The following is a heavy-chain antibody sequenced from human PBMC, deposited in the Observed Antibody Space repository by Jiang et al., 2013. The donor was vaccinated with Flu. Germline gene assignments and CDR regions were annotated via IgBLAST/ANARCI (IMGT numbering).Heavy chain of an antibody. Sequence: SGGTFSSYAISWVRQAPGQGLEWMGGIIPIFGTANYAQKFQGRVTITADESTSTAYMELSSLRSEDTAVYYCARGDIVVVPADGTYYGMDVWGQGTTVTVSS. CDR3: ARGDIVVVPADGTYYGMDV. D-gene: IGHD2-2*01. V-gene: IGHV1-69*01. CDR2: IIPIFGTA. J-gene: IGHJ6*02. CDR1: GGTFSSYA.